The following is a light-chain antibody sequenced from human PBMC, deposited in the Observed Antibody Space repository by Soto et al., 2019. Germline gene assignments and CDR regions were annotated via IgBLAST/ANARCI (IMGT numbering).Light chain of an antibody. CDR3: MQTLQSPHT. V-gene: IGKV2-28*01. CDR1: QSLPHSSGNNY. CDR2: LGS. Sequence: IVMTQSPLSLPVTPGEPSSISCRSSQSLPHSSGNNYLDWYLQKPWQSPQLLIYLGSNRASGVTDRVSGSGSGSDFTLKINRVEAEDVGVYYFMQTLQSPHTVGGETTVDIK. J-gene: IGKJ4*01.